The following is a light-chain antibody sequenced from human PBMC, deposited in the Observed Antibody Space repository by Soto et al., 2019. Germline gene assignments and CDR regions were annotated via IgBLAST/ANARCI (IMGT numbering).Light chain of an antibody. J-gene: IGKJ3*01. CDR2: AAS. V-gene: IGKV1-39*01. CDR1: QSINTN. CDR3: QQSYDNLT. Sequence: DIEMTQAPSSLSASVGGTVTITCRASQSINTNLNWYQHKVGEAPKLLIYAASSLQSGVPSRFRGSGSGTHFTLTISSLQPEDFATYYCQQSYDNLTFDPGTKVDIK.